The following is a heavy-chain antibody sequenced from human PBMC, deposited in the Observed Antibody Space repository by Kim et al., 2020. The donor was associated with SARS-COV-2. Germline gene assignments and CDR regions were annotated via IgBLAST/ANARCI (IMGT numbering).Heavy chain of an antibody. D-gene: IGHD1-1*01. CDR3: ARDTGTTYAFDI. Sequence: DYAVSVKSRITINPDTSKNQFSLQLNSVTPEDTAVYYCARDTGTTYAFDIWGQGTMVTVSS. V-gene: IGHV6-1*01. J-gene: IGHJ3*02.